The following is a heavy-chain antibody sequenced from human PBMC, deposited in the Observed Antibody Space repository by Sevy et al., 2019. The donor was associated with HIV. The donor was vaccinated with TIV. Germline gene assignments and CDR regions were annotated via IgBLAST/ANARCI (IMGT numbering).Heavy chain of an antibody. V-gene: IGHV3-23*01. J-gene: IGHJ4*02. CDR1: GFTFSKYS. D-gene: IGHD2-8*01. CDR2: FSFGCGRI. Sequence: GGCLRLSCEASGFTFSKYSMSWVRQAPGKGLEWVSTFSFGCGRINYADSVKGRFTISRDDSKNTLHLQMNSLRAEDTAVYYCAREGCTKPHDYWGQGTLVTVSS. CDR3: AREGCTKPHDY.